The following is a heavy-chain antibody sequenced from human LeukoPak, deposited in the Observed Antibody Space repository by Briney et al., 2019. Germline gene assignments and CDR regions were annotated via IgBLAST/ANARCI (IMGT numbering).Heavy chain of an antibody. V-gene: IGHV3-23*01. D-gene: IGHD6-19*01. CDR3: ATQPQWLNESY. Sequence: PGGSLRLSCAASGFTFSSYAMSWVRQAPGKGLEWVSAISGSGGSTYYADSVKGRFTISRDNSKNTLYLQMNSLRAEDTALYYCATQPQWLNESYWGQGTLVTVSS. CDR1: GFTFSSYA. CDR2: ISGSGGST. J-gene: IGHJ4*02.